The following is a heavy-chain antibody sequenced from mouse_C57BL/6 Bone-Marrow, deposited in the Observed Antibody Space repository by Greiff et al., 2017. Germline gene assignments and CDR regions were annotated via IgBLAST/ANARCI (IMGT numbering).Heavy chain of an antibody. CDR2: ISSGGSYT. V-gene: IGHV5-6*01. D-gene: IGHD4-1*01. Sequence: EVKLMESGGDLVKPGGSLKLSCAASGFNFSSYGMSWVRQTPDKRLEWVATISSGGSYTYYPDSVKGRFTISRDNAKNTLYLQMSSLKSEDTAMDYCARQGTGTDYWGQGTTLTVSS. CDR1: GFNFSSYG. CDR3: ARQGTGTDY. J-gene: IGHJ2*01.